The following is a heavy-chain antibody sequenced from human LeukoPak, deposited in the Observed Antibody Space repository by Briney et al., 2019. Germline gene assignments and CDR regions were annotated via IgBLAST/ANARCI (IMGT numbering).Heavy chain of an antibody. J-gene: IGHJ5*02. CDR2: IYYSGST. CDR3: ARHTVATIWSGRYNWFDP. V-gene: IGHV4-39*01. CDR1: GGSISSSSYY. Sequence: SETLSLTCTVSGGSISSSSYYWGWIRQPPGKGLEWIGSIYYSGSTYYNPSLKSRVTISVDTSKNQFSLKLSSVTAADTAVYYCARHTVATIWSGRYNWFDPWGQGTLVSVSS. D-gene: IGHD5-12*01.